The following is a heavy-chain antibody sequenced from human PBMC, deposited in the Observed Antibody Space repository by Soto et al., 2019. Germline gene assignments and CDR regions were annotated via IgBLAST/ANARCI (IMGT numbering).Heavy chain of an antibody. V-gene: IGHV3-72*01. Sequence: GGSLRLSCAVSGVTFSDHYMDWVRQAPGKGLEWVGRTRNKANRYTTEYAASVKGRFTVSRDDSQNSLFLQMNSLKTEDTAVYYCATGPYGDPTVGYFHHWGQGTLVTVSS. CDR2: TRNKANRYTT. D-gene: IGHD4-17*01. CDR3: ATGPYGDPTVGYFHH. J-gene: IGHJ1*01. CDR1: GVTFSDHY.